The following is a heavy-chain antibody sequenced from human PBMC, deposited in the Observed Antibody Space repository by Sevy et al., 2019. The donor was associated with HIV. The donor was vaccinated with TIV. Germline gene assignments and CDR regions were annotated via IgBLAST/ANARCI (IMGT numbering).Heavy chain of an antibody. D-gene: IGHD2-15*01. CDR1: GYTFTGHY. J-gene: IGHJ3*02. CDR3: ARVFPYCSGGSCYSPYDAFHI. CDR2: INPNSGST. Sequence: ASVKVSCKASGYTFTGHYMHWVRQAPGQGLEWMGWINPNSGSTDYAQKFQGRVTLTRDTSISTAYLELSRLTSDDTAVYYCARVFPYCSGGSCYSPYDAFHIWGQGTMVTVSS. V-gene: IGHV1-2*02.